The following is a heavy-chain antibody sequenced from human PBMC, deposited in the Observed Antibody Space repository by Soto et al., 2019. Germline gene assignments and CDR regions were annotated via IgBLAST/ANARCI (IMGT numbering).Heavy chain of an antibody. V-gene: IGHV1-69*12. Sequence: QVQLVQSGAEVKKPGFSVKVSCKASGGTFSSYAISWVRQAPGQGLEWMGGIIPIFGTANYAQKFQGRVTITADESTSTAYMELSSLRSEDTAVYYCARALDIVVVVAATGWFDPWGQGTLVTVSS. J-gene: IGHJ5*02. CDR1: GGTFSSYA. CDR2: IIPIFGTA. CDR3: ARALDIVVVVAATGWFDP. D-gene: IGHD2-15*01.